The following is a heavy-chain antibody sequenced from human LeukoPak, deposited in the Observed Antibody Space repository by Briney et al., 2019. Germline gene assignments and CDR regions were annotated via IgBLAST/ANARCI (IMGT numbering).Heavy chain of an antibody. CDR2: ISSSSSYI. Sequence: GGSLRLSCAASGFTFSSYWMHWVRQAPGKGLVWVSSISSSSSYIYYADSVKGRFTISRDNAKNSLYLQMNSLRAEDTAVYYCARERESIVGAMRDYWGQGTLVTVSS. CDR1: GFTFSSYW. J-gene: IGHJ4*02. CDR3: ARERESIVGAMRDY. D-gene: IGHD1-26*01. V-gene: IGHV3-21*01.